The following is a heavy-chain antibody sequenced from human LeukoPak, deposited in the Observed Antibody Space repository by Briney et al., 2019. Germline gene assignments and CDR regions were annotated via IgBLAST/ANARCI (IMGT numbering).Heavy chain of an antibody. CDR2: LSGSGGST. Sequence: GGSLRLSCAASGFTFSSYAISWVCQAPGKRLHWGSGLSGSGGSTYYADSVKGRFTISRDNSKNTLYLQMNSLRAEDTAVYYCAKETGYSGYDYGDYCGQGTLVTASS. V-gene: IGHV3-23*01. CDR1: GFTFSSYA. CDR3: AKETGYSGYDYGDY. J-gene: IGHJ4*02. D-gene: IGHD5-12*01.